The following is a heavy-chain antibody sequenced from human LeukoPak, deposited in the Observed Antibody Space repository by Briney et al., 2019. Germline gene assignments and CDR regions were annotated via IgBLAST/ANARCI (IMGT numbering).Heavy chain of an antibody. Sequence: GGSLRLSCAASGFTFSGSAMHWVRQASGKGLEWVGRIRSKANSYATAYAASVKGRFTISRDDSKNTAYLQMNSLKTEDTAVYYCTRYLAWFDYWGQGTLVTVSS. J-gene: IGHJ4*02. CDR3: TRYLAWFDY. D-gene: IGHD2-2*01. CDR1: GFTFSGSA. V-gene: IGHV3-73*01. CDR2: IRSKANSYAT.